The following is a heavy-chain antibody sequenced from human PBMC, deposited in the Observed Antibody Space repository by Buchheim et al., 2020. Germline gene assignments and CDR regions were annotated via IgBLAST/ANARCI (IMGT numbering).Heavy chain of an antibody. J-gene: IGHJ6*03. D-gene: IGHD6-19*01. V-gene: IGHV3-21*01. CDR1: GFTFSDAW. Sequence: EVQLVESGGGLVKPGGSLRLSCAASGFTFSDAWMSWVRQAPGKGLEWVSSIRNSGSDIYYADSVKGRFTISRDNAKNSLYLQMNSLRAEDTGVYYCARVDSSGWYSLDYYYMDVWGKGTT. CDR3: ARVDSSGWYSLDYYYMDV. CDR2: IRNSGSDI.